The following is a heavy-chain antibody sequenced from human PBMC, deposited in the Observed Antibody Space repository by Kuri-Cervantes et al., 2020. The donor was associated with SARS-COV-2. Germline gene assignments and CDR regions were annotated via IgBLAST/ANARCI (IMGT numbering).Heavy chain of an antibody. J-gene: IGHJ4*02. D-gene: IGHD3-10*01. Sequence: ASVKVSCKVSGYTLTELSMHWVRQAPGKGLEWMGGFDPEDGETIYAQKFQGRVTMTEDTSTDTAYMELSSLRSEDTAVYYCARPDAVWGSVKFDYWGQGTLVTVSS. CDR2: FDPEDGET. V-gene: IGHV1-24*01. CDR3: ARPDAVWGSVKFDY. CDR1: GYTLTELS.